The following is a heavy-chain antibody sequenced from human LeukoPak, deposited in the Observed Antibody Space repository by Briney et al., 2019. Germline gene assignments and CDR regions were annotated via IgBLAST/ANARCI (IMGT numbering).Heavy chain of an antibody. Sequence: SETLSLTCTIYGGPFNGYYWSWIRQPPGKGLEWIGEINHSGTTNYNPSLESRVTISVDTSKNQFSLKLSSMTAADTAVYYCARGGSSPMSNDYWGQGTLVTVSS. V-gene: IGHV4-34*01. D-gene: IGHD1-26*01. CDR3: ARGGSSPMSNDY. CDR1: GGPFNGYY. J-gene: IGHJ4*02. CDR2: INHSGTT.